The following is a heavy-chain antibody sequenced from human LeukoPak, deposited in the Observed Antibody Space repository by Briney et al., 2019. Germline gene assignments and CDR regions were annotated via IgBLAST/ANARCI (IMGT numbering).Heavy chain of an antibody. Sequence: SVKVSCKASGGTFSSYAISWVRQAPGQGLEWMGRSIPIFGTANYAQKFQGRVTITTDESTSTAYMELSSLRSEDTAVYYCARDILDVEGDYLFDYWGQGTLVTVSS. D-gene: IGHD4-17*01. CDR2: SIPIFGTA. CDR3: ARDILDVEGDYLFDY. V-gene: IGHV1-69*05. CDR1: GGTFSSYA. J-gene: IGHJ4*02.